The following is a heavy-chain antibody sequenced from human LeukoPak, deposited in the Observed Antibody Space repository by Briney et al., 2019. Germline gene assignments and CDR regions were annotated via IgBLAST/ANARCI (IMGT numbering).Heavy chain of an antibody. J-gene: IGHJ3*02. CDR1: GFTFSSYG. CDR2: IRYDGSNK. Sequence: GGSLRLSCAASGFTFSSYGMHWVRQAPGKGLEWVAFIRYDGSNKYYADSVKGRFTISRDNAKNSLYLQMNSLRAEDTAVYYCARRNYDILTGYYKHAFDIWGQGTMVTVSS. CDR3: ARRNYDILTGYYKHAFDI. V-gene: IGHV3-30*02. D-gene: IGHD3-9*01.